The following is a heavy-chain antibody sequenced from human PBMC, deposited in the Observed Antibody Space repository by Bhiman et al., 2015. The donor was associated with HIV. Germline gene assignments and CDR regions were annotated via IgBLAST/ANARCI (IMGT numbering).Heavy chain of an antibody. Sequence: EVQLVESGGGLVKPGGSLRLSCAASGFTFSSHSMNWVRQAPGKGLEWVSSISSSSYYIYYADSVKGRFTISRDNAKNSLYLQMNTLRTEDTGLYYCAREAVAGSVYFNYWGQGTLVTVSS. V-gene: IGHV3-21*01. J-gene: IGHJ4*02. D-gene: IGHD6-19*01. CDR3: AREAVAGSVYFNY. CDR2: ISSSSYYI. CDR1: GFTFSSHS.